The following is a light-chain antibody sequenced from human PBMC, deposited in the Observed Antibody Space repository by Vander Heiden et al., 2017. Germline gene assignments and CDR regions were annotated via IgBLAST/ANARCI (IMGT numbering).Light chain of an antibody. CDR3: RQDYNYPRT. CDR2: AAS. CDR1: QGIRND. Sequence: AIQMTQSPSSLSASVGDRVTITCRASQGIRNDLGWYQQKPGKAPKLLIYAASSLQSGVPSRFSGSGSGTDFTLTISSLHPEDFATYYCRQDYNYPRTFGQGTKLEIK. J-gene: IGKJ2*02. V-gene: IGKV1-6*01.